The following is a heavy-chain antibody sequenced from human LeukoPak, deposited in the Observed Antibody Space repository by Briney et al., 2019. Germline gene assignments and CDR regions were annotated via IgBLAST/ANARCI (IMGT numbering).Heavy chain of an antibody. Sequence: GASVKVSCKASGGTFSSYAISWVRQAPGQGLEWMGGIIPIFGTANYAQKFQGRVTITADESTSTAYMELSSLRSEDTAVYYCARAVAPLGPFDYWGQGTLVTVSS. V-gene: IGHV1-69*13. D-gene: IGHD3-16*01. J-gene: IGHJ4*02. CDR2: IIPIFGTA. CDR1: GGTFSSYA. CDR3: ARAVAPLGPFDY.